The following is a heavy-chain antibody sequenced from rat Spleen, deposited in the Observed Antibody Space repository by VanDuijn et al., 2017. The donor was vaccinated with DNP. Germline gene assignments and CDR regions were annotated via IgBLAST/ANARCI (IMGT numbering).Heavy chain of an antibody. CDR2: IFYDGSRT. J-gene: IGHJ2*01. Sequence: EVQLVESGGGLVQPGRSLKFSCVASGFTFSDYNMAWVRQAPKKGLEWVATIFYDGSRTYYRDSVKGRFTISRDNAKSTLYLQMDSLRSEDTATYYCATHGLRVWGYWGQGVMVTVSS. D-gene: IGHD1-7*01. CDR1: GFTFSDYN. V-gene: IGHV5S10*01. CDR3: ATHGLRVWGY.